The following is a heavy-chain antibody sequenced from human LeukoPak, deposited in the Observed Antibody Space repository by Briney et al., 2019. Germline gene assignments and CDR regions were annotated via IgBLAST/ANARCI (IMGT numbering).Heavy chain of an antibody. V-gene: IGHV6-1*01. CDR3: TRGVTVTGYYFDY. CDR2: TYYRSKWYN. D-gene: IGHD6-19*01. Sequence: SQTLSLTCAISGDSVSSNSAAWNWIRQSPSRGLEWLGRTYYRSKWYNDYPVSVRSRITINPDTSKNRFSLRLNSVTPEDTAVYYCTRGVTVTGYYFDYWGQGTLVTVSS. J-gene: IGHJ4*02. CDR1: GDSVSSNSAA.